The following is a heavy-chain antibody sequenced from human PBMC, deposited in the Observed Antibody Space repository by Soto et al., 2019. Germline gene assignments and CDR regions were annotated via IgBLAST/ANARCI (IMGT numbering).Heavy chain of an antibody. Sequence: SETLSLTCAVYGGSFSGYYWSWIRQPPGKGLEWIGEINHSGSTNYNPSLKSRVTISVDTSKNQFSLKLSSVTAADTAVYYCARGIKYSGYDSDWFDPWGQGTLVTVSS. CDR3: ARGIKYSGYDSDWFDP. CDR2: INHSGST. D-gene: IGHD5-12*01. V-gene: IGHV4-34*01. CDR1: GGSFSGYY. J-gene: IGHJ5*02.